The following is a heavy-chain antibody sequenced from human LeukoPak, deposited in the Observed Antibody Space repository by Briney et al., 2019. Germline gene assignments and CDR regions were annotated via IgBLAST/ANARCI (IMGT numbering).Heavy chain of an antibody. Sequence: ASVKVSCKASGYTFTSYGISWVRQAPGQGLEWMGWISAYNGNTNYAQKLRGRVTMTTDTSTSTAYMELRSLRSDDTAVYYCARDLLTYYYDSSGRKPNWLDPWGQGTLVTVSS. J-gene: IGHJ5*02. V-gene: IGHV1-18*01. CDR2: ISAYNGNT. CDR1: GYTFTSYG. CDR3: ARDLLTYYYDSSGRKPNWLDP. D-gene: IGHD3-22*01.